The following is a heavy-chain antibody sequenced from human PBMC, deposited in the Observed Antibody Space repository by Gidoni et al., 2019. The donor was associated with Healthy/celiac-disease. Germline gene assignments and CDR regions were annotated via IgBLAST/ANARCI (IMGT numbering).Heavy chain of an antibody. D-gene: IGHD3-22*01. J-gene: IGHJ5*02. CDR3: ARFYRDYDSSGSPRWFDP. CDR1: GGSISSYY. CDR2: IYYSGST. Sequence: QVQLQESGPGLVKSSETLSLTCTVSGGSISSYYWSWIRQPPGKGLEWIGYIYYSGSTNYNPSLKSRVTISVDTSKNQFSLKLSSVTAADTAVYYCARFYRDYDSSGSPRWFDPWGQGTLVTVSS. V-gene: IGHV4-59*01.